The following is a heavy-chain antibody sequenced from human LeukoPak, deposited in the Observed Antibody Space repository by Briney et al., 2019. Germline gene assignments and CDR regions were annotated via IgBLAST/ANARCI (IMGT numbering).Heavy chain of an antibody. D-gene: IGHD1-14*01. J-gene: IGHJ1*01. CDR1: GFSFIGYG. Sequence: GGSLRLSCAASGFSFIGYGMSWVRQAPGKGLEWVSSISSGSGYIYYADSVKGRFTISRDNAQNALFLQMNALRVDDSAVYYCARDSGHTVTNEYFEHWGQGTLLTVPS. V-gene: IGHV3-21*04. CDR2: ISSGSGYI. CDR3: ARDSGHTVTNEYFEH.